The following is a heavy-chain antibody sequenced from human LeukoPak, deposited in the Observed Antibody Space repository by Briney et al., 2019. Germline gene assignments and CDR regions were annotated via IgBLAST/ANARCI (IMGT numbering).Heavy chain of an antibody. CDR2: ISSRGSTI. Sequence: PGGSLRLSCAASGFTFSGYVIHWVRQAPGKGLEWVSSISSRGSTIYYADSVKGRFTISSDNAKNSLYLQMSGLTAEDTAVYSCARSGGYCSGGTCYSGYFDYWGQGTLVTVSS. V-gene: IGHV3-48*03. D-gene: IGHD2-15*01. J-gene: IGHJ4*02. CDR1: GFTFSGYV. CDR3: ARSGGYCSGGTCYSGYFDY.